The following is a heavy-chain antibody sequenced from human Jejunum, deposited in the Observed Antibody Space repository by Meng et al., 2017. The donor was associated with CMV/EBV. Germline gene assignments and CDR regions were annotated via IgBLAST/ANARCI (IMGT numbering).Heavy chain of an antibody. Sequence: SCEASEFSVSNSYVSWVRQAPGKGLEWVSVIYSTGGTYYADSVRGRFAISRDNSKNTVFLQMNSLRADDTAVYYCARASLHAYMDVWGQGTTVTVSS. V-gene: IGHV3-53*01. CDR3: ARASLHAYMDV. J-gene: IGHJ6*03. D-gene: IGHD5/OR15-5a*01. CDR1: EFSVSNSY. CDR2: IYSTGGT.